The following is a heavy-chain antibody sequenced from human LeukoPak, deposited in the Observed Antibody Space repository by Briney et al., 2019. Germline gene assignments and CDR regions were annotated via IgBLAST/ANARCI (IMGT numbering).Heavy chain of an antibody. V-gene: IGHV1-46*01. D-gene: IGHD1-1*01. Sequence: ASVKVSCKASGYTFTSYYIHWVRQAPGQGLEWVGIINPSGGSTSYAQKFQGRVTMTRDTSTSTVYMDLTSLRSDDTAVYYCARHSLPGKTPLDYWGQGTLVTVSS. J-gene: IGHJ4*02. CDR1: GYTFTSYY. CDR3: ARHSLPGKTPLDY. CDR2: INPSGGST.